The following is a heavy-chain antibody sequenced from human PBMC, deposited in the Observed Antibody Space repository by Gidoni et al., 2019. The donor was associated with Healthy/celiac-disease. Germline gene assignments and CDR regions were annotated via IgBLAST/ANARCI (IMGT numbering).Heavy chain of an antibody. D-gene: IGHD3-10*01. CDR3: TRDRVLLWFGESIALFDP. CDR2: IRSKAYGGTT. CDR1: GFTFGDYA. Sequence: EVQLVESGGGLVKPGRSLRLSCTASGFTFGDYAMSWFRQAPGKGLEWVGFIRSKAYGGTTEYAASVKGRFTISRDDSKSIAYLQMNSLKTEDTAVYYCTRDRVLLWFGESIALFDPWGQGTLVTVSS. V-gene: IGHV3-49*05. J-gene: IGHJ5*02.